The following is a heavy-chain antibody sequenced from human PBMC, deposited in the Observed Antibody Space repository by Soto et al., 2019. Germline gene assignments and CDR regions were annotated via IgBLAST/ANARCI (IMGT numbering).Heavy chain of an antibody. CDR3: ARGLTPLITYYMDV. Sequence: GGSLSLSCAASGFTFSSYAMTWVRQAPGKGLEWVSAISGSGGSTYYADSVKGRFTISRDNAKNSLYLQMYSLRPEDTAVFYCARGLTPLITYYMDVWGKGTTVTVSS. CDR1: GFTFSSYA. J-gene: IGHJ6*03. CDR2: ISGSGGST. D-gene: IGHD1-20*01. V-gene: IGHV3-23*01.